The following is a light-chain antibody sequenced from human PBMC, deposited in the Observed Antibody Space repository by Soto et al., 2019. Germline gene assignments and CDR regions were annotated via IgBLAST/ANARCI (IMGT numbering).Light chain of an antibody. J-gene: IGKJ4*01. CDR3: QQSYSNPLT. V-gene: IGKV1-39*01. Sequence: DIQVTQSPSSLSASVGDRVTISCRASQIINTYLNWYQQKPGQAPTLLIYSASILQSGVPSRFTGSGSGTDFILTISSLQPEDFAIYYCQQSYSNPLTFGGGTKVDI. CDR1: QIINTY. CDR2: SAS.